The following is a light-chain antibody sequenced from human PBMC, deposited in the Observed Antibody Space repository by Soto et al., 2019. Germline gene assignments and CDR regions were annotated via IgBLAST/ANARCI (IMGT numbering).Light chain of an antibody. Sequence: DIQMTQSPSSLSASVGDRVTITCRASQGISNYLAWYQQKPGKVPKLLIYATSTWQSGVPSRFSGSRSGTDVTLTISSLQPEDVATYYCQKYNSAPYTFGQGTKLDIK. V-gene: IGKV1-27*01. CDR2: ATS. CDR3: QKYNSAPYT. CDR1: QGISNY. J-gene: IGKJ2*01.